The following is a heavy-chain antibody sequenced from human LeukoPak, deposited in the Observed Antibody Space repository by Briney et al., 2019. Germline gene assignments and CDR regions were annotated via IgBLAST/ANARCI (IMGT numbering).Heavy chain of an antibody. CDR1: GGSISSYY. CDR3: ARATPIGLKFDY. CDR2: FYYSGST. D-gene: IGHD3-10*01. J-gene: IGHJ4*02. Sequence: SETLSLTCTVSGGSISSYYWSWIRQPPGKGLEWIGYFYYSGSTNYNPSLKSRVTISVDTSKNQFSLKLSSVTAADTAVYYCARATPIGLKFDYWGQGTLVTVSS. V-gene: IGHV4-59*01.